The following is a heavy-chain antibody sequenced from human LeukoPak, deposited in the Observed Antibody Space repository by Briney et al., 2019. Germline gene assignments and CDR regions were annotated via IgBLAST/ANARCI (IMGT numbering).Heavy chain of an antibody. CDR1: GGFISSYY. V-gene: IGHV4-4*07. CDR2: IYSSGTT. Sequence: SETLSLTCSVSGGFISSYYWSWIRQPAGKGLEWIGRIYSSGTTNYSPSLKSRVAMSVDTSKNQFSLRLSSVTAADTAVYFCTRDIVLPTAYWYFDLWGRGTLVTVSS. D-gene: IGHD2-2*01. J-gene: IGHJ2*01. CDR3: TRDIVLPTAYWYFDL.